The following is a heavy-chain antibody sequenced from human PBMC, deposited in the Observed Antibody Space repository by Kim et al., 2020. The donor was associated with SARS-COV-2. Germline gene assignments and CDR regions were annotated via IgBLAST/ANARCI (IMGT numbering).Heavy chain of an antibody. CDR1: GFTFSSYS. CDR2: ISSSSSTI. V-gene: IGHV3-48*02. J-gene: IGHJ3*02. D-gene: IGHD3-9*01. CDR3: ARGYYDILTGYHDAFDI. Sequence: GGSLRLSCAASGFTFSSYSMNWVRQAPGKGLEWVSYISSSSSTIYYADSVKGRFTISRDNAKNSLYLQMNSLRDEDTAVYYCARGYYDILTGYHDAFDIWGQGTMVTVSS.